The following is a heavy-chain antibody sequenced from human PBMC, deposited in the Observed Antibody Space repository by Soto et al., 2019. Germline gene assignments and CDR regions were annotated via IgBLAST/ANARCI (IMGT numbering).Heavy chain of an antibody. J-gene: IGHJ5*02. CDR1: GYSFTSYG. CDR3: ARGDSTGSPRGWFAP. D-gene: IGHD6-19*01. Sequence: QVQLVQSVTEVKKPGASVQVSCKASGYSFTSYGINWVRQAPGQGLEWMGWISTYNGDTNYAQKFQGRVTMTTDTSTTTAYRELRRLTSDDTAVYFCARGDSTGSPRGWFAPWGQGTVVTVSS. V-gene: IGHV1-18*04. CDR2: ISTYNGDT.